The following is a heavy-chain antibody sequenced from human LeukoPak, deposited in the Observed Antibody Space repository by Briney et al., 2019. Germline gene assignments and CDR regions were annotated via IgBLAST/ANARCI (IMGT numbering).Heavy chain of an antibody. V-gene: IGHV1-69*05. D-gene: IGHD6-13*01. CDR3: ARDEVSSSWHDDRRLDY. J-gene: IGHJ4*02. CDR2: IIPIFGTE. CDR1: GGTFSSYA. Sequence: SVKVSCKASGGTFSSYAISWVRQAPGQGLEWMGRIIPIFGTENYAQKFQGRVTITTDESTSTAYMELSSLRSEDTAVYYCARDEVSSSWHDDRRLDYWGQGTLVTVSS.